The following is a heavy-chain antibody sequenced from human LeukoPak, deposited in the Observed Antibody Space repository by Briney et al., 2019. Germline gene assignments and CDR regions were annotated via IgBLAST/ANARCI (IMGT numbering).Heavy chain of an antibody. V-gene: IGHV3-66*01. CDR1: GFTVSRNY. CDR3: ARKTDSGGQGDY. CDR2: IYSGGNT. Sequence: GGSLRLSCAASGFTVSRNYMSWDRQAPGKGLECVSVIYSGGNTYYTDSVKGRFTISRDNSKNTLYLQMNSLRAEDTAVYYCARKTDSGGQGDYWGPGTLVTVSS. J-gene: IGHJ4*02. D-gene: IGHD3-22*01.